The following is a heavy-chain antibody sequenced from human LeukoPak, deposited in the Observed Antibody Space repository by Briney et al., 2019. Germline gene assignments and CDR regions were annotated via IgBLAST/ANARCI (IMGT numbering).Heavy chain of an antibody. J-gene: IGHJ6*03. CDR1: GSTFSSYA. CDR3: ARDHEDIVVVPAAIFHYYYMDV. V-gene: IGHV3-23*01. D-gene: IGHD2-2*01. Sequence: GGSLSLSCAASGSTFSSYAMSWVRKGPWKGLERVWGISGSGSITYCADSVKGRFTISRDNSKSTLYLQMNSLRAEDTAVYYCARDHEDIVVVPAAIFHYYYMDVWGKGTTVTVSS. CDR2: ISGSGSIT.